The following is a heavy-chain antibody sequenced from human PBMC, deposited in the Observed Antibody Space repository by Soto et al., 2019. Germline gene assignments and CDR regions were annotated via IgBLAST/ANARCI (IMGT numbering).Heavy chain of an antibody. V-gene: IGHV3-48*03. CDR1: GFTFTSFD. Sequence: PGGSLRLSCAASGFTFTSFDMVWVRQAPGKGLEWISHISKTGTTVNYADSMKGRLTISRDIAKNSLFLEMNSLTVEDTAVYYCARVLNWFGTSFDQWGQGTLVTVSS. CDR3: ARVLNWFGTSFDQ. D-gene: IGHD3-10*01. J-gene: IGHJ4*02. CDR2: ISKTGTTV.